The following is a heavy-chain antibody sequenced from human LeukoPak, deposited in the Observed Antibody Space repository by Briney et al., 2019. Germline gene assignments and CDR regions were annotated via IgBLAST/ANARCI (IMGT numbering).Heavy chain of an antibody. CDR3: ARTPMVRGVWIDY. CDR2: IKQDGSEK. Sequence: GGSLRLSCAASGFTFSSYWMSWVRQAPGKGLEWVANIKQDGSEKYYVDSVKGRFTISRGNAKNSLYLQMNSLRAEDTAVYYCARTPMVRGVWIDYWGQGTLVTVSS. CDR1: GFTFSSYW. V-gene: IGHV3-7*01. J-gene: IGHJ4*02. D-gene: IGHD3-10*01.